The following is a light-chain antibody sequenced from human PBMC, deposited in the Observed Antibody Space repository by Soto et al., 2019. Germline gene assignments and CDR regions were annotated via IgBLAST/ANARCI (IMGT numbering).Light chain of an antibody. J-gene: IGLJ3*02. CDR2: EVS. CDR1: SSDVGSYNL. Sequence: QPVLTQPASVSGSPGQSITISCTGTSSDVGSYNLVSWFQQHPGKAPKLMIYEVSNRPSGVSDRFSGSKSGNTASLTISGLQTEDEADYYCSSYTSSSPWVFGGGTKLTVL. V-gene: IGLV2-14*02. CDR3: SSYTSSSPWV.